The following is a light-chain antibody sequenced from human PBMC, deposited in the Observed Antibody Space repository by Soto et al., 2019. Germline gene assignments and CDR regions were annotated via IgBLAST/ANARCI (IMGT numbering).Light chain of an antibody. J-gene: IGLJ1*01. V-gene: IGLV2-14*03. CDR1: SSDVGGYNY. Sequence: QPVLTQPASVSGSPGQSITISCTGTSSDVGGYNYVSWYQHHPGKAPKLIIYDVTNRPSGVSNPFSGSKSGNTASLTISGLQPEDEADYYCSSYTTSNTRQIVFGTGTKLT. CDR2: DVT. CDR3: SSYTTSNTRQIV.